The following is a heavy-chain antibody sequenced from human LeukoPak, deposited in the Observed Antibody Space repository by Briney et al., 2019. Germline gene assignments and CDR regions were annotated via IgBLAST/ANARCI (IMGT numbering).Heavy chain of an antibody. D-gene: IGHD2-8*02. V-gene: IGHV4-34*01. CDR1: GGSISSGGYY. Sequence: SETLSLTCAVSGGSISSGGYYWSWIRQPPGKGLEWIGEINHSGSTNYNPSLKSRVTISVDTSKNQFSLKLSSVTAADTAVYYCARGLVEFSYYYYGMDVWGQGTTVTVSS. CDR2: INHSGST. CDR3: ARGLVEFSYYYYGMDV. J-gene: IGHJ6*02.